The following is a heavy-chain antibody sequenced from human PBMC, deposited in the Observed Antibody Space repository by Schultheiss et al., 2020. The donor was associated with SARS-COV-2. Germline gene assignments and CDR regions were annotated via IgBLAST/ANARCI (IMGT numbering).Heavy chain of an antibody. CDR3: ARSRYYDSSGYYWDY. V-gene: IGHV4-59*06. J-gene: IGHJ4*02. CDR2: ILYSGST. CDR1: GGSISSYY. D-gene: IGHD3-22*01. Sequence: SQTLSLTCTVSGGSISSYYWSWIRQPPGKGLEWIGNILYSGSTYYNPSLKSRVTISVDTSKNQFSLKLSSVTAADTAVYYCARSRYYDSSGYYWDYWGQGTLVTVSS.